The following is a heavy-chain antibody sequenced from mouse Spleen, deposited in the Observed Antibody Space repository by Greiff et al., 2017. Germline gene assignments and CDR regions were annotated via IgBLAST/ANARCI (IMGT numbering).Heavy chain of an antibody. CDR3: KGFAY. CDR2: IRLKSDNYAT. V-gene: IGHV6-3*01. J-gene: IGHJ3*01. Sequence: EVQLQQSGGGLVQPGGSMKLSCVASGFTFSNYWMNWVRQSPEKGLEWVAQIRLKSDNYATHYAESVKGRFTISRDDSKSSVYLQMNNLRAEDTGIYYCKGFAYWGQGTLVTVSA. CDR1: GFTFSNYW.